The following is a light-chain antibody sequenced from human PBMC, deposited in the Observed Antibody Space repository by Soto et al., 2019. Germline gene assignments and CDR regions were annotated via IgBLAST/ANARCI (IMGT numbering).Light chain of an antibody. CDR1: QSVSSSY. CDR2: GAS. V-gene: IGKV3-20*01. J-gene: IGKJ2*01. Sequence: EIVLTQSPGTLSLSPGERATLSCRASQSVSSSYLAWYQQKPGQAPRLLIYGASSRATGIPDRFSGSGSGTDFTLTISGLQSEDCAVYYCQQYARWPRTFGQGTKLEIK. CDR3: QQYARWPRT.